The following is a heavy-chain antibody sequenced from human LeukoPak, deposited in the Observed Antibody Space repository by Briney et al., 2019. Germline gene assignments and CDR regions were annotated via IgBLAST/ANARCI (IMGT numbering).Heavy chain of an antibody. V-gene: IGHV5-51*01. CDR2: IYPGDSHT. Sequence: GESLKISCESSGYRFTSYYIGWVRQMSGKGLELMGIIYPGDSHTRYSPSFQGQVTISADKSTSTAYLQWSSLKASDTAMYYCARHLGISRSSGWYGGYYYYMDVWGKGTTVTVSS. CDR1: GYRFTSYY. CDR3: ARHLGISRSSGWYGGYYYYMDV. J-gene: IGHJ6*03. D-gene: IGHD6-19*01.